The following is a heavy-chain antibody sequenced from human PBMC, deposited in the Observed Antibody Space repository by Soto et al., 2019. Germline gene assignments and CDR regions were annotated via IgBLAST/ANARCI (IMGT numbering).Heavy chain of an antibody. V-gene: IGHV4-59*01. D-gene: IGHD3-16*01. J-gene: IGHJ6*02. CDR2: IYYSGST. CDR3: ARDLGGLNYYYYAMDV. Sequence: SETLSLTCTVSGGSISSYYWSWIRQPPGKGLEWIGYIYYSGSTNYNPSLKSRVTISVDTSKNQFSLKLSSVTAADTAVYYCARDLGGLNYYYYAMDVWGPGTKVTVYS. CDR1: GGSISSYY.